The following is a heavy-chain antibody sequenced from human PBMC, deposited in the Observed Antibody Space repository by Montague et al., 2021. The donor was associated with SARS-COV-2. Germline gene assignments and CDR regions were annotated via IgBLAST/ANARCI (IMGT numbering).Heavy chain of an antibody. CDR2: LSSSGST. D-gene: IGHD6-19*01. CDR1: GESIDRGTYY. CDR3: ARPGSASGWFYFDD. Sequence: SETLSLTCIVSGESIDRGTYYWGWIRQSPGKGLEWIGSLSSSGSTYYNPSLRSRVTISMDTSKNHFSLKVNSVTATDTAVYFCARPGSASGWFYFDDWGQGTLVSVSS. V-gene: IGHV4-39*02. J-gene: IGHJ4*02.